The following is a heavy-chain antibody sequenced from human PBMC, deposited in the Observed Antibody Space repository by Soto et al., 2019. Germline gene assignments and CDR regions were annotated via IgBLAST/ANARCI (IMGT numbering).Heavy chain of an antibody. CDR3: ARVSYYDSSGNV. J-gene: IGHJ4*02. D-gene: IGHD3-22*01. CDR1: GFTFIIYS. CDR2: ISSSSSTI. Sequence: HRGSLRLSCAASGFTFIIYSMNWVRQAPGKGLEWVSYISSSSSTIYYADSVKGRFTISRDNAKNSLYLQMNSLRDEDTAVYYCARVSYYDSSGNVWGQGTLVTVSS. V-gene: IGHV3-48*02.